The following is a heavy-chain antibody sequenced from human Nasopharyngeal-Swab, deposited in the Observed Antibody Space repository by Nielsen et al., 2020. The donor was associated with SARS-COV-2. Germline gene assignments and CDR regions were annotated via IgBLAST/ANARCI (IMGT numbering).Heavy chain of an antibody. CDR1: GGSISTYY. Sequence: SETLSLTCTVFGGSISTYYWSWIRQAPGKGLEWIGYIYYSGSTNYNPSLKSRVTISVDTSKNQFSLRLSSLTAADTAVYYCARRAPPVYYYSMDVWGKGTTVTVSS. CDR2: IYYSGST. J-gene: IGHJ6*03. CDR3: ARRAPPVYYYSMDV. V-gene: IGHV4-59*08.